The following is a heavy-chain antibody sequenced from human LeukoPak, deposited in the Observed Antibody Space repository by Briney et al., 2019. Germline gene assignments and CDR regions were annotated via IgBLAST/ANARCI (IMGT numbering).Heavy chain of an antibody. V-gene: IGHV1-2*02. CDR2: ISPETGDT. Sequence: ASVNVSCKASGYNFTDYYIHWIRQAPGQGLEWMGWISPETGDTNYAQKFQDRVTLTRDTSLITFYMALSSLRSDDTAMYYCARGAKAFWGQGTLVTVSS. CDR3: ARGAKAF. J-gene: IGHJ4*02. CDR1: GYNFTDYY.